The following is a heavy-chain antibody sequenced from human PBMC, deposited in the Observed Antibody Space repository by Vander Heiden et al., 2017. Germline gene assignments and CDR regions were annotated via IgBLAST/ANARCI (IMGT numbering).Heavy chain of an antibody. CDR1: GGTFSSYA. Sequence: VQLVQSGAEVKKPGSSVKVYCKASGGTFSSYAISWVRQAPGQGLEWMGVIIPIFGTANYAQKFQGRVTITADESTSTAYMELSSLRSEDTAVYYCARCIVGANAFDYWGQGTLVTVSS. D-gene: IGHD1-26*01. CDR3: ARCIVGANAFDY. J-gene: IGHJ4*02. V-gene: IGHV1-69*01. CDR2: IIPIFGTA.